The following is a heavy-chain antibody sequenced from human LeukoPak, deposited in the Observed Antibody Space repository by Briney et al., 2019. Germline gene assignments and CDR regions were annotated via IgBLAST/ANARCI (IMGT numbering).Heavy chain of an antibody. V-gene: IGHV3-9*01. D-gene: IGHD5-18*01. CDR2: ISWNSGSI. Sequence: PGRSLRLSCAASGFTFDDYAMHWVRQAPGKGLEWVSGISWNSGSIGYADSVKGRFTISRDNAKNSLYLQMNSLRAEDTAVYYCAGGPELQLWLYDYWGQGTLVTVSS. J-gene: IGHJ4*02. CDR3: AGGPELQLWLYDY. CDR1: GFTFDDYA.